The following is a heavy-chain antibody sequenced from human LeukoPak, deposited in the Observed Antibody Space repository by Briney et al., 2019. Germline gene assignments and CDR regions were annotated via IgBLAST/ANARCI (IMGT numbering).Heavy chain of an antibody. Sequence: ASVKVSCKASGYSFSDYYIHWVRQAPGQGLEWMGWINPNNGGTKYAQKFQGRVTMTRDTSINTAYMELRSLRSDDTAVYYCAADKTAYCGGDCYSPNAFDIWGQGTMVTVSS. CDR2: INPNNGGT. CDR3: AADKTAYCGGDCYSPNAFDI. CDR1: GYSFSDYY. D-gene: IGHD2-21*02. J-gene: IGHJ3*02. V-gene: IGHV1-2*02.